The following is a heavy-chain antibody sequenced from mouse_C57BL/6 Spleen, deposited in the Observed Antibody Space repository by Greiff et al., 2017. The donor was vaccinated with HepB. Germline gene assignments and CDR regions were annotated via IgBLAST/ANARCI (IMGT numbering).Heavy chain of an antibody. CDR3: ARPGLYPWFAY. Sequence: VKLMESGAELVKPGASVKISCKASGYAFSSYWMNWVKQRPGKGLEWIGQIYPGDGDTNYNGKFKGKATLTADKSSSTAYMQLSSLTSEDSAVYFCARPGLYPWFAYWGQGTLVTVSA. CDR1: GYAFSSYW. V-gene: IGHV1-80*01. CDR2: IYPGDGDT. J-gene: IGHJ3*01.